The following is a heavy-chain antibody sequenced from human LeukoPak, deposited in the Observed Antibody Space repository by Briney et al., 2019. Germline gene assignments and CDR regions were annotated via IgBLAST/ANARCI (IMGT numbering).Heavy chain of an antibody. CDR2: INHSGTT. J-gene: IGHJ4*02. D-gene: IGHD2-21*02. Sequence: SETLSLTCAVYGGSFSGYYWSWIRQPPGKRLEWIGEINHSGTTYYNPSLKSRVTISVDTSKNQFSLKVRSVTAADTAVYYCARGHSSVVTAIPYYFDYWGRGTLVTVSS. V-gene: IGHV4-34*01. CDR3: ARGHSSVVTAIPYYFDY. CDR1: GGSFSGYY.